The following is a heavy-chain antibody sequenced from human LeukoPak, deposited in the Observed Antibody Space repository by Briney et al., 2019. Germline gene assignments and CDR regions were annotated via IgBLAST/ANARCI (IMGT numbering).Heavy chain of an antibody. J-gene: IGHJ4*02. CDR2: IHHSGRT. CDR3: ARDNYDNSGYYFDY. CDR1: GGSISSSNW. V-gene: IGHV4-4*02. D-gene: IGHD3-22*01. Sequence: SETLSLTCAVSGGSISSSNWWSWVRQPPGKGLEWIGEIHHSGRTNYTPSLKSRVTISVDKSKNQLSLKLSSVTAADTAVYYCARDNYDNSGYYFDYWGQGTLVTVSS.